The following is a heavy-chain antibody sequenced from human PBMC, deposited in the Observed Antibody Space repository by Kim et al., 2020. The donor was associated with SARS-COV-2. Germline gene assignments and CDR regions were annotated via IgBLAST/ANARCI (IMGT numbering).Heavy chain of an antibody. CDR1: GFTFSSYA. J-gene: IGHJ6*01. Sequence: GGSLRLSCAASGFTFSSYAMSWVRQAPGKGLEWVSAISGSGGSTYYADYVKGRVTISRENAKNTLDMQMKRLRAEDTAGCYCAKELERYGMDGWGQGTT. CDR2: ISGSGGST. D-gene: IGHD1-1*01. CDR3: AKELERYGMDG. V-gene: IGHV3-23*01.